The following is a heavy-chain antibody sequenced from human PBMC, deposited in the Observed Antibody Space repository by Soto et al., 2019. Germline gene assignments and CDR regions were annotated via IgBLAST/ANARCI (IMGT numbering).Heavy chain of an antibody. Sequence: EVQLVESGGGLVQPGGSLRLSCAASGFTFSSYWMSWVRQAPGKGLEWVANIRQDGSDKYYVDSVKGRFTISRDNSNNSLYLQMNNLRAEDTAIYYCASPQQWLGQRGDFDYWGQGTLVTVSS. V-gene: IGHV3-7*05. D-gene: IGHD6-19*01. J-gene: IGHJ4*02. CDR3: ASPQQWLGQRGDFDY. CDR2: IRQDGSDK. CDR1: GFTFSSYW.